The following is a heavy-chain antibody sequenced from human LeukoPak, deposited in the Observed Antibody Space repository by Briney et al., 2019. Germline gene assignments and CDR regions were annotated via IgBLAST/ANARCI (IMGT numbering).Heavy chain of an antibody. CDR3: ARDGGSGADY. CDR1: GFTFNNYY. J-gene: IGHJ4*02. D-gene: IGHD3-16*01. CDR2: IMEDGSEK. V-gene: IGHV3-7*01. Sequence: GGSLRLSCATSGFTFNNYYMTWVRQAPGKGLEWVAHIMEDGSEKHYVDSVKGRFTISRDNAKNSLYLQTNSLRAEDTAVYYCARDGGSGADYWGQGTLVSVSS.